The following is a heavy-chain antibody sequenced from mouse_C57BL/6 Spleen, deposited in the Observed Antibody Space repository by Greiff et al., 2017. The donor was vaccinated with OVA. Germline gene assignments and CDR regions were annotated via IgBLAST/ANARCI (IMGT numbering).Heavy chain of an antibody. CDR2: IDPANGNT. Sequence: VHVKQSVAELVRPGASVKLSCTASGFNIKNTYMHWVKQRPEQGLEWIGRIDPANGNTKYAPKFQGKATITADTSSNTAYLQLSSLTSEDTAIYYCARWGITRGYYFDYWGQGTTLTVSS. D-gene: IGHD2-4*01. V-gene: IGHV14-3*01. CDR1: GFNIKNTY. CDR3: ARWGITRGYYFDY. J-gene: IGHJ2*01.